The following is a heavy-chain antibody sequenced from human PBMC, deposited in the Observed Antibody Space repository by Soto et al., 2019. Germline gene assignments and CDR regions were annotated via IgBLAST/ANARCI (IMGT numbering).Heavy chain of an antibody. CDR3: ARAHYCDYGYGMDV. D-gene: IGHD4-17*01. CDR1: GGSISSGGYS. Sequence: QLQLQESGSGLVKPSQTLSLTCAVSGGSISSGGYSWSWIRLPPGKGLERIGDIYHSGSTYYNPSLKRRVTISVNKSKYQFSLQLSSVTAADTAVYYCARAHYCDYGYGMDVWGQGTTVTVSS. J-gene: IGHJ6*02. CDR2: IYHSGST. V-gene: IGHV4-30-2*01.